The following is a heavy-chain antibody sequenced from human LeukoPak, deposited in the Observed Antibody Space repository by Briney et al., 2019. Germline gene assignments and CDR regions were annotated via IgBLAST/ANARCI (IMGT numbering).Heavy chain of an antibody. J-gene: IGHJ5*02. CDR2: ISSSSSYI. V-gene: IGHV3-21*01. Sequence: GGSLRLSCAASGFTFSSYSMNWVRQAPGKGLEWVSSISSSSSYIYYADSVKGRFTISRDNAKNSLYLQMNSLRAEDTAVYYCARDGLAYCGGDCYSGWFDPWGQGTLVTVSS. CDR3: ARDGLAYCGGDCYSGWFDP. D-gene: IGHD2-21*01. CDR1: GFTFSSYS.